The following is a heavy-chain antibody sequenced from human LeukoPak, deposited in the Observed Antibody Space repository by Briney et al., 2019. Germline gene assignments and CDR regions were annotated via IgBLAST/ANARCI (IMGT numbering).Heavy chain of an antibody. V-gene: IGHV3-30-3*01. CDR1: GFTFSSYA. J-gene: IGHJ4*02. CDR3: GRAEHDWGPEY. Sequence: GGSLRLSCAASGFTFSSYAMHWVRQAPGKGLEWVAVISYDGSNKYYADSVKGRFTISRDNSKNTLYLQMSSLRAEDTAVYFCGRAEHDWGPEYWGQGTLVTVSS. CDR2: ISYDGSNK. D-gene: IGHD3-9*01.